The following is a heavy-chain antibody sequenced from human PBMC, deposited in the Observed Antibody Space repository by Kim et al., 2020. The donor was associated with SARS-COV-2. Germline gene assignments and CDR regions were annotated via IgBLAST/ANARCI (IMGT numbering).Heavy chain of an antibody. V-gene: IGHV4-39*01. D-gene: IGHD6-6*01. CDR1: GGSISSSSYY. Sequence: SETLSLTCTVSGGSISSSSYYWGWIRQPPGKGLEWIGSIYYSGSTYYNPSLKSRVTISVDTSKNQFSLKLSSVTAADTAVYYCAGESNSIADPDDYWGQGTLVTVSS. CDR2: IYYSGST. J-gene: IGHJ4*02. CDR3: AGESNSIADPDDY.